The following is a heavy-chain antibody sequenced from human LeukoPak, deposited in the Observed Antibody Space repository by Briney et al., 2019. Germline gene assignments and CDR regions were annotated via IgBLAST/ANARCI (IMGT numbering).Heavy chain of an antibody. J-gene: IGHJ6*02. Sequence: GGSLRLSCAASGFTFSNYWMSWVRQAPGKGLEWVANIKFDGSDKFYVDSVKGRFTISRDNAKNSVYLQMESLRAEDSGVYYCASGPPIISGYYYAMDVWGQGTTVTVSS. CDR1: GFTFSNYW. CDR3: ASGPPIISGYYYAMDV. V-gene: IGHV3-7*01. CDR2: IKFDGSDK. D-gene: IGHD3-22*01.